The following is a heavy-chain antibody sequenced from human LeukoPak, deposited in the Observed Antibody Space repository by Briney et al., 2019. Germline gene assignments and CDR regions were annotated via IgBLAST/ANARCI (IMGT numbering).Heavy chain of an antibody. D-gene: IGHD6-13*01. V-gene: IGHV4-39*01. Sequence: PSETLSLTCTASGGSISSSSYYWGWIRQPPGKGLEWIGSIYYSGSTYYNPSLKSRVTISVDTSKNQFSLKLSSVTAADTAVYYCARHNLGIAAAGVDYWGQGTLVTVSS. CDR3: ARHNLGIAAAGVDY. CDR1: GGSISSSSYY. CDR2: IYYSGST. J-gene: IGHJ4*02.